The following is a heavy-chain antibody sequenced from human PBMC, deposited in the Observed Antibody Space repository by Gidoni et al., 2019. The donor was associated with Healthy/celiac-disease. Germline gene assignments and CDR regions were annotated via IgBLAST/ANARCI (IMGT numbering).Heavy chain of an antibody. J-gene: IGHJ4*02. CDR3: ARDRKPGSSWENLDY. V-gene: IGHV3-20*04. D-gene: IGHD6-13*01. Sequence: EVQLLESGGGVLRPGGSLRLSCAASGFTFDDYGMSWVRQAPGKGLEWVSGINWNGGSTGYADSVKGRFTISRDNAKNSLYLQMNSLRAEDTALYYCARDRKPGSSWENLDYWGQGTLVTVSS. CDR1: GFTFDDYG. CDR2: INWNGGST.